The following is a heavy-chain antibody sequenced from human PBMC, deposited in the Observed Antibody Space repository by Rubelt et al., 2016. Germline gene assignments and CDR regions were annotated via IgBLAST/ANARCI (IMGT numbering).Heavy chain of an antibody. V-gene: IGHV3-30*04. CDR2: ISYDGSNK. CDR1: SSYA. J-gene: IGHJ4*02. CDR3: AREAFDY. Sequence: SSYAMHWVRQAPGKGLEWVAVISYDGSNKYYADSVKGRFTISRDNSKNKLYLQMNSLRAEDTAVYYCAREAFDYWGQGTLVTVSS.